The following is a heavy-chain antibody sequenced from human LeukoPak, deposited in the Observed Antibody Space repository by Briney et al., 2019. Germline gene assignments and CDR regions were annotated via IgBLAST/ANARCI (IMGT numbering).Heavy chain of an antibody. CDR2: ISGSGDST. CDR3: ARDGRYYDSSGYYTHAFDV. Sequence: GGSLRLSCAASGFTFSSYAMSWVRQAPGKGLEWVAGISGSGDSTDYADSVKGRFTISRDNSKNTLYLQMNSLRAEDTAVYYCARDGRYYDSSGYYTHAFDVWGQGTMVTVSS. V-gene: IGHV3-23*01. D-gene: IGHD3-22*01. J-gene: IGHJ3*01. CDR1: GFTFSSYA.